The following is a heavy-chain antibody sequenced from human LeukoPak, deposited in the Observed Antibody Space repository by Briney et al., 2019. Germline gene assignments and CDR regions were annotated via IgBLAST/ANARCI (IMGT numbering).Heavy chain of an antibody. D-gene: IGHD6-19*01. CDR3: ARRIAVAGSPVYYFDY. J-gene: IGHJ4*02. V-gene: IGHV1-2*02. CDR1: GYTFTGYY. CDR2: INPNSGGT. Sequence: GASVKVSCKASGYTFTGYYMHWVRQAPGQGLEWMGWINPNSGGTNYAQKFQGRVTMTRDTSISTAYMELSRLRSDDTAVYYCARRIAVAGSPVYYFDYWGQGTLVTVSS.